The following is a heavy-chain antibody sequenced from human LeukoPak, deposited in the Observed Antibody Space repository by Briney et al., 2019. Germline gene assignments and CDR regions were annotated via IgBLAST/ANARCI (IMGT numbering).Heavy chain of an antibody. Sequence: PGGSLRLSCVASGFTFSSYAMHWVRQAPGKGLEWVAVISYDGSNKYYADSVKGRFTISRDNSKNTLYLQMNSLRAEGTAVYYCARSLDIVATIVDYWGQGTLVTVSS. V-gene: IGHV3-30*04. CDR1: GFTFSSYA. D-gene: IGHD5-12*01. CDR2: ISYDGSNK. CDR3: ARSLDIVATIVDY. J-gene: IGHJ4*02.